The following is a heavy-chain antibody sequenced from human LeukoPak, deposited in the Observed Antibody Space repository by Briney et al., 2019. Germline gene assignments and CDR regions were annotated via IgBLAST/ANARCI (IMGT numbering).Heavy chain of an antibody. CDR1: GFTFSSYW. J-gene: IGHJ3*02. CDR2: VNNDGSST. Sequence: PGGSLRLSCAASGFTFSSYWMHWVRQAPGKGLVWVSRVNNDGSSTAYADSVKGRFTISRDNAKNTLYLQMNSLRAEDTAVYYCAKTFPAYCGGDCYSDAFDIWGQGTMVTVSS. V-gene: IGHV3-74*01. CDR3: AKTFPAYCGGDCYSDAFDI. D-gene: IGHD2-21*02.